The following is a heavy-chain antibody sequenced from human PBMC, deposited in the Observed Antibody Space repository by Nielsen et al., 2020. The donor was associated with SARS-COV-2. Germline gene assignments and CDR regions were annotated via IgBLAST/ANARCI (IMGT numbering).Heavy chain of an antibody. CDR3: ARITPSSGWDY. J-gene: IGHJ4*02. CDR1: GYIFTKYT. D-gene: IGHD6-19*01. V-gene: IGHV1-3*01. CDR2: INAGNGNT. Sequence: ASVKVSCKASGYIFTKYTVHWVRQAPGQRLEWMGWINAGNGNTKYSQKFQGRVTMTRDTSANTAYMELSSLSSEDTAVYYCARITPSSGWDYWGQGTLVTVSS.